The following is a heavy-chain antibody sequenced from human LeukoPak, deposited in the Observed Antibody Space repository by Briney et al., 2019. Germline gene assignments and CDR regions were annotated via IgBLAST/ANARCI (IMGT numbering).Heavy chain of an antibody. CDR2: ISSSSNYI. J-gene: IGHJ4*02. CDR3: ARDPPYCSGTNCYFDS. D-gene: IGHD2-15*01. Sequence: PGGSLRLSCAASGFTFSSYSMNWVRQAPGKGLEWVSSISSSSNYIHYAESVKGRFTISRDNAKNSLDLQMNSLRAEDTAVYYCARDPPYCSGTNCYFDSWGQGTLVTVSS. V-gene: IGHV3-21*01. CDR1: GFTFSSYS.